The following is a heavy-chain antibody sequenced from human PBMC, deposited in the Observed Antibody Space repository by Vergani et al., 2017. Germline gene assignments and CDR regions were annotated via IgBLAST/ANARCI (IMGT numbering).Heavy chain of an antibody. D-gene: IGHD2-2*01. CDR3: AKNPRYCSSTSCRALV. CDR1: GFTFSSYA. V-gene: IGHV3-64*04. Sequence: VQLVESGGGLVKPGGSLRLSCSASGFTFSSYAMHWVRQAPGKGLEYVSAISSNGGSTYYADSVKGRFTISRDNSKNTLYLQMNSLRAEDTAVYYCAKNPRYCSSTSCRALVWGQGTTVTVSS. CDR2: ISSNGGST. J-gene: IGHJ6*02.